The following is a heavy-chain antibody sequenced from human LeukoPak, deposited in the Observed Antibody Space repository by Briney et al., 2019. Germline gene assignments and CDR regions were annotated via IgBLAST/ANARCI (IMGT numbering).Heavy chain of an antibody. D-gene: IGHD6-13*01. CDR2: ISGSGGST. J-gene: IGHJ4*02. CDR3: AKDRIAAAGPRIDY. CDR1: GFAFSSYA. Sequence: PGGSLRLSCAASGFAFSSYAMSWVRQAPGKGLEWVSAISGSGGSTYYADSVKGRFTISRDNSKNTLYLQMNSLRAEDTAVYYCAKDRIAAAGPRIDYWGQGTLVTVSS. V-gene: IGHV3-23*01.